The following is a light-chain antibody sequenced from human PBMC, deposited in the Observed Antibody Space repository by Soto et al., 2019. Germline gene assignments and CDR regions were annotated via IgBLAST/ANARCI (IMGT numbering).Light chain of an antibody. J-gene: IGLJ1*01. CDR2: EGS. CDR1: SNDVGSYNL. CDR3: CSYAGSNYYV. Sequence: QSVLTQPASVSGSPGQSITISCTGTSNDVGSYNLVSWYQHYPGKAPKLMIFEGSKRPSGVSNRFSGSKSGNTASLTISGLQAEDEADFYCCSYAGSNYYVFGTGTKLTVL. V-gene: IGLV2-23*01.